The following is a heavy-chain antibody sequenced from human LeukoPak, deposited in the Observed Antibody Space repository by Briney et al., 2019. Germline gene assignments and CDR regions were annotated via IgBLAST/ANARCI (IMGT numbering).Heavy chain of an antibody. Sequence: SETLSLTCTVSGGSITSVSYYWGWIRQPPGKGLEWIGSVYYSGSTNYNPSLKSRVTISVDTSKNQFSLKLSSVTAADTAVYYCARGWIQLPDAFDIWGQGTMVTVSS. CDR1: GGSITSVSYY. CDR2: VYYSGST. J-gene: IGHJ3*02. D-gene: IGHD5-18*01. V-gene: IGHV4-39*07. CDR3: ARGWIQLPDAFDI.